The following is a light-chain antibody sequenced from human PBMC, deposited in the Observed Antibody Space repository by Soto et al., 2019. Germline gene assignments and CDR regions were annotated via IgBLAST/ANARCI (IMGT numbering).Light chain of an antibody. J-gene: IGLJ1*01. CDR1: SSNIGGNS. CDR3: AAWDDTLKRYV. V-gene: IGLV1-44*01. CDR2: DDD. Sequence: QSVLTQPPSVSGAPGQRVTISCSGSSSNIGGNSVSWYQQLPGTAPKLLIYDDDKRPSGVPDRFSGSKSGTSASLAISGLQSEDESDYYCAAWDDTLKRYVFGTGTKVTVL.